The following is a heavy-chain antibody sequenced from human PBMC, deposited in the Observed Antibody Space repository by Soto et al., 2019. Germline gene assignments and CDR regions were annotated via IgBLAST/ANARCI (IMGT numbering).Heavy chain of an antibody. CDR3: ARDGNDYGDHGLVFSSDY. V-gene: IGHV3-30-3*01. D-gene: IGHD4-17*01. J-gene: IGHJ4*02. CDR1: GFTFSSYA. Sequence: QVQLVESGGGVVQPGRSLRLSCAASGFTFSSYAMHWVRQAPGKGLEWVAVISYDGSNKYYADSVKGRFTISRDNSKNTLYLQMNSLRAEDTAVYYCARDGNDYGDHGLVFSSDYWGQGTLVTVSS. CDR2: ISYDGSNK.